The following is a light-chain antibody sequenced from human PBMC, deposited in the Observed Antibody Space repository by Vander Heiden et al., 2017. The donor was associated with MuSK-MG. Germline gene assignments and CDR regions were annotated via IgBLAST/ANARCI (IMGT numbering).Light chain of an antibody. CDR2: AAS. V-gene: IGKV1-27*01. Sequence: DIQMTQSPSSLSASVGDRVTITCRASQGISNHLAWYQHKPGKVPNLLIYAASTSQSGVPSPLRGRGPATDFSLSMRIMNPEDLATHYFRRDYGAGQTFGGGTKLEIK. CDR3: RRDYGAGQT. J-gene: IGKJ4*01. CDR1: QGISNH.